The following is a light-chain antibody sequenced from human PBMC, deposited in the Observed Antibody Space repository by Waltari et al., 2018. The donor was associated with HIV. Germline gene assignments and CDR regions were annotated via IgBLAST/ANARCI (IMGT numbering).Light chain of an antibody. CDR1: RHSNIW. CDR2: GAS. V-gene: IGKV1-12*01. J-gene: IGKJ4*01. Sequence: DIQMTQSPSSVAACVGDTVTTTCRASRHSNIWLAWYQQKPGKGPRLLIYGASTLKSGVPARFSGSGSGTDFTLTITSLQPEDCGIYYCQQSASTPFTFGGGTKVEIK. CDR3: QQSASTPFT.